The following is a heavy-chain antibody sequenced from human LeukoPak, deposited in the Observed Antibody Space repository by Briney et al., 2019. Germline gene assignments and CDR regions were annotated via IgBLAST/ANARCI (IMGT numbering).Heavy chain of an antibody. CDR1: GFTFSSYG. V-gene: IGHV3-33*01. Sequence: PGGSLRLSCAASGFTFSSYGMHWVRQAPGKGLEWVAVIWYDGSNKYYADSVKGRFTISRDNSKNTLYLQMNSLRAEDTAVYYCARDSLYCSSTSCYEGPGRYGMDVWGQGTTVTVSS. J-gene: IGHJ6*02. CDR3: ARDSLYCSSTSCYEGPGRYGMDV. CDR2: IWYDGSNK. D-gene: IGHD2-2*01.